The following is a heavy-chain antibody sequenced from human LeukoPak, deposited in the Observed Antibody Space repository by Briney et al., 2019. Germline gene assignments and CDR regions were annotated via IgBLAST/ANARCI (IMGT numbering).Heavy chain of an antibody. CDR3: ARRVGRYYDFWSGPLDY. V-gene: IGHV3-21*01. J-gene: IGHJ4*02. D-gene: IGHD3-3*01. Sequence: GGSLRLSCAASGFTFSSYSMTWVRQAPGKGLEWVSSISSSSSYIYYADSVKGRFTISRDNAKNSLYLQMNSLRAEDTAVYYCARRVGRYYDFWSGPLDYWGQGTLVTVSS. CDR1: GFTFSSYS. CDR2: ISSSSSYI.